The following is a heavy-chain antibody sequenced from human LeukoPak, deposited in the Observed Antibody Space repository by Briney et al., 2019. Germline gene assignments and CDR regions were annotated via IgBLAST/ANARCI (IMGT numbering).Heavy chain of an antibody. V-gene: IGHV3-48*03. CDR1: GFTFSSYE. CDR2: ISSSGSTT. J-gene: IGHJ4*02. CDR3: ARARGSSWYYFDY. D-gene: IGHD6-13*01. Sequence: PGGSLRLSCAASGFTFSSYEMNWVRQAPGKGLEWVSYISSSGSTTYYADSVKGRFTISRDNAKKSLYLQMNSLRAEDTAVYYCARARGSSWYYFDYWGQGTLVTVSS.